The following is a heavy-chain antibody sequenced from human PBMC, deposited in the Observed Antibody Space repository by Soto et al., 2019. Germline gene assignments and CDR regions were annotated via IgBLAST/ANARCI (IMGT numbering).Heavy chain of an antibody. CDR1: GYSFPRYW. V-gene: IGHV5-51*01. J-gene: IGHJ6*02. CDR3: ARRSSSWPDYYGMDV. D-gene: IGHD6-13*01. Sequence: CKGSGYSFPRYWIGWVRQMPGKGLEWMGIIYPGDSDTRYSPSFQGQVTISADKSISTAYLQWSSLRASDTAMYYCARRSSSWPDYYGMDVWGQGTTVTVSS. CDR2: IYPGDSDT.